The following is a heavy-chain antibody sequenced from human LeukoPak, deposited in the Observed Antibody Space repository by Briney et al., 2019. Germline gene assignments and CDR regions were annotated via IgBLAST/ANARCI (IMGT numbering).Heavy chain of an antibody. V-gene: IGHV4-59*01. CDR3: ARDQSSGSYFWFDP. CDR1: GGSISSYY. Sequence: SETLSLTCTVSGGSISSYYWSWIRQPPGKGLEWIGYIYYSGGTNYNPSLKSRVTISVDTSKNQFSLKLSSVTAADTAVYYCARDQSSGSYFWFDPWGQGTLVTVSS. CDR2: IYYSGGT. J-gene: IGHJ5*02. D-gene: IGHD1-26*01.